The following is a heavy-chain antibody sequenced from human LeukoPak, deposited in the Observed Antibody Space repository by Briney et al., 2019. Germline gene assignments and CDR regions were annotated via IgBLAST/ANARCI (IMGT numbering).Heavy chain of an antibody. CDR3: ARVAAYYDSSAYMDV. CDR2: INPSGGST. V-gene: IGHV1-46*01. Sequence: ASVKVSCKASGYTFTSYYMHWVRQAPGQGLEWMGIINPSGGSTSYAQKFQGRVTMTRDTSTSTVYMELSGLRSEDTAVYYCARVAAYYDSSAYMDVWGKGTTVTISS. J-gene: IGHJ6*03. D-gene: IGHD3-22*01. CDR1: GYTFTSYY.